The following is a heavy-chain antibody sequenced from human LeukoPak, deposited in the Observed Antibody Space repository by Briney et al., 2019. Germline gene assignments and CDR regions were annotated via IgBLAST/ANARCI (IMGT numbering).Heavy chain of an antibody. J-gene: IGHJ6*03. CDR3: ARGLVVPAAMLSYYYMDV. V-gene: IGHV4-34*01. CDR1: GGSFSCYY. CDR2: INHSGST. D-gene: IGHD2-2*01. Sequence: PSETLSLTCAVYGGSFSCYYWSWIRQPPGKGLEWIGEINHSGSTNYNPSLKSRVTISVDTSKNQFSLKLSSVTAADTAVYYCARGLVVPAAMLSYYYMDVWGKGTTVTVSS.